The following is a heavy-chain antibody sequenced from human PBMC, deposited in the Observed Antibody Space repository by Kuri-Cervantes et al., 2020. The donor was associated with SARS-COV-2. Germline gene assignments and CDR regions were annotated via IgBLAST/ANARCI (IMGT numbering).Heavy chain of an antibody. CDR1: GGSFSGYF. Sequence: GSLRLSCAVYGGSFSGYFWSWIRQPPGKGLEWIGEINHSGSTNYNASLKSRVTISVDTSKNQFSLKLNSVTAADTALYYCARGLSGVDWGQGTLATVSS. CDR3: ARGLSGVD. V-gene: IGHV4-34*01. J-gene: IGHJ4*02. D-gene: IGHD2-21*01. CDR2: INHSGST.